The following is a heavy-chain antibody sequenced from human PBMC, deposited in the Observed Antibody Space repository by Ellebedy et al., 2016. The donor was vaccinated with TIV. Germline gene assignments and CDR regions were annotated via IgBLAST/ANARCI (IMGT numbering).Heavy chain of an antibody. CDR2: IKQDESEK. Sequence: GKSLKISXAASGFTFSNYWMHWVRQAPGRGLEWVANIKQDESEKYYVDSVKGRFTISRDNAKNSLYLQMNSLRVEDTAVYYCGRAMDVWGKGTTVTVSS. J-gene: IGHJ6*04. CDR1: GFTFSNYW. V-gene: IGHV3-7*01. CDR3: GRAMDV.